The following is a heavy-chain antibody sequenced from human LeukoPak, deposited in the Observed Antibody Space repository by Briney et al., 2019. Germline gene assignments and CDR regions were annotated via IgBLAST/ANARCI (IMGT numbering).Heavy chain of an antibody. CDR1: GYSISSGYY. J-gene: IGHJ3*02. D-gene: IGHD3/OR15-3a*01. Sequence: SETLSLTCTVSGYSISSGYYWGWIQQPPGKGLEWIGNIYQTGSTYYNPSLKSRVTISLDTSKNQFSLKLSSVTAADTAVYYCARTWTPGGDAFDIWGQGTMVIVSS. CDR3: ARTWTPGGDAFDI. CDR2: IYQTGST. V-gene: IGHV4-38-2*02.